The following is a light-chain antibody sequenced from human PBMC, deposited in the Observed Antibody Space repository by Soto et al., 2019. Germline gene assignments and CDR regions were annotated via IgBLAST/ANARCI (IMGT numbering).Light chain of an antibody. Sequence: DIQMTQSPPSLSASVGDRVTITCRASQSISNWLAWYQQKPGKAPKLLIYKASSLESGIPARFSGSGSGTEFTLTISSLQSEDFAVYFCQQYNNWPGTFGQGTKVDI. V-gene: IGKV1-5*03. CDR3: QQYNNWPGT. CDR2: KAS. J-gene: IGKJ1*01. CDR1: QSISNW.